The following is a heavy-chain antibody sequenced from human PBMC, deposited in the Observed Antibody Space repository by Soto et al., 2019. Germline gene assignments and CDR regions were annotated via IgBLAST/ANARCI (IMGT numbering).Heavy chain of an antibody. Sequence: GGSLRLSCAASGFTFSSYSMNWVRQAPGKGLEWVSSISSSSSYIYYADSVKGRFTISRDNAKNSLYLQMNSLRAEDTAVYYCARDLSPVVPAAKHWGQGTLVTVSS. V-gene: IGHV3-21*01. CDR2: ISSSSSYI. CDR3: ARDLSPVVPAAKH. CDR1: GFTFSSYS. D-gene: IGHD2-2*01. J-gene: IGHJ1*01.